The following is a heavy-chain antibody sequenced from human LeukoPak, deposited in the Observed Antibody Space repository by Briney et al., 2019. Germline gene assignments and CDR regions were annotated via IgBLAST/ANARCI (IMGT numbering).Heavy chain of an antibody. CDR1: GYTFTSYG. D-gene: IGHD3-22*01. CDR3: ARAIYDSSGYYYYFDY. J-gene: IGHJ4*02. V-gene: IGHV1-18*01. Sequence: ASVKVSCKASGYTFTSYGISWVRQAPGQGLEWMGWISAYNGNTNYAQKPQGRVTMTTDTSTSTAYMELRSLRSDDTAVYYCARAIYDSSGYYYYFDYWGQGTLVTVSS. CDR2: ISAYNGNT.